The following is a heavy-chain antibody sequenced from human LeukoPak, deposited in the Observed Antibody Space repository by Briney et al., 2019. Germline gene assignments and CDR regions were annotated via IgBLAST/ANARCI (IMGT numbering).Heavy chain of an antibody. D-gene: IGHD3-22*01. V-gene: IGHV4-39*01. CDR2: IYYSGST. CDR3: ARPGDSSGYLDGYFQH. CDR1: GGSLVSYY. J-gene: IGHJ1*01. Sequence: SETLSLTCAVSGGSLVSYYWSWIRQPPGKGLEWIGSIYYSGSTYYNPSLKSRVTISVDTSKNQFSLKLSSVTAADTAVYYCARPGDSSGYLDGYFQHWGQGTLVTVSS.